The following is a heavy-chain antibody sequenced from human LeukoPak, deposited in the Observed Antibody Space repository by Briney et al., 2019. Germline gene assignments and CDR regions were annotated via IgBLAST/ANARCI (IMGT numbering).Heavy chain of an antibody. CDR2: IYTSGST. D-gene: IGHD2-2*01. V-gene: IGHV4-61*02. J-gene: IGHJ6*03. Sequence: KPSQTLSLTCTVSGGSISSGSYYWSWIRQPAGKGLEWIGRIYTSGSTNYNPSLKSRVTISVDTSKNQFSLKLSSVTAADTAVYYCARGLPCVPAAMCLYYYYYMDVWGKGTTVTVSS. CDR1: GGSISSGSYY. CDR3: ARGLPCVPAAMCLYYYYYMDV.